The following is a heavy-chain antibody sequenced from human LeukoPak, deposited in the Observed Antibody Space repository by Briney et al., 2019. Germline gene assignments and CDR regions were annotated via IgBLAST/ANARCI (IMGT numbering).Heavy chain of an antibody. CDR2: ITSSGGST. D-gene: IGHD5-12*01. V-gene: IGHV3-23*01. CDR3: AKGDGYNYPFDY. J-gene: IGHJ4*02. Sequence: GGSLRLSCAASGFTFSNYAMSWVRQAPGKELEWVSAITSSGGSTYYADSVQGRFTISRDNSKNTMYLQMNSLRAEDTAVYYCAKGDGYNYPFDYWGQGTLVTVSS. CDR1: GFTFSNYA.